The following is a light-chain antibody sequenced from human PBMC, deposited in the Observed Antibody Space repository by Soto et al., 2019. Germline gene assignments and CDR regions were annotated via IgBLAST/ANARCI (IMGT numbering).Light chain of an antibody. CDR2: LGS. Sequence: DIVMTQSPLSLPVTPGEPASISCRSSQSLLHSNGYNYLDWYLQKPGQSPQLLIYLGSNRASGVPDRFSGSGSGTDFTLKISRVEAEDVGVYQCMQPLQSWTFGQGTKVEIK. CDR3: MQPLQSWT. CDR1: QSLLHSNGYNY. V-gene: IGKV2-28*01. J-gene: IGKJ1*01.